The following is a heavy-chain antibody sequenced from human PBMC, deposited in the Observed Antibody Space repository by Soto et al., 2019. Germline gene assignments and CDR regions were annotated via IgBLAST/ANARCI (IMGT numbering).Heavy chain of an antibody. V-gene: IGHV3-7*01. CDR2: IKQDGSEK. CDR3: ARDRSGYSGYDPVTGMDV. D-gene: IGHD5-12*01. CDR1: GFTFSSYW. Sequence: LRLSCAASGFTFSSYWMSWVRQAPGKGLEWVANIKQDGSEKYYVDSVKGRFTISRDNAKNSLYLQMNSLRAEDTAVYYCARDRSGYSGYDPVTGMDVWGPGTTVTVSS. J-gene: IGHJ6*02.